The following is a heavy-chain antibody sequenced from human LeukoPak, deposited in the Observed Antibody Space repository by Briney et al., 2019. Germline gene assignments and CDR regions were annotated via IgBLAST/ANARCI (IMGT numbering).Heavy chain of an antibody. V-gene: IGHV4-61*05. D-gene: IGHD3-3*01. CDR2: IYYSGST. Sequence: SETLSLTCTVSGVSISSSSYYWSWIRQPPGKGLEWLGYIYYSGSTNYNPSLKSRVTISVDTSKNQFSLKLSSVTAADTAVYYCARHLYKTTIFGVIDYWGQGTLVTVSS. CDR1: GVSISSSSYY. CDR3: ARHLYKTTIFGVIDY. J-gene: IGHJ4*02.